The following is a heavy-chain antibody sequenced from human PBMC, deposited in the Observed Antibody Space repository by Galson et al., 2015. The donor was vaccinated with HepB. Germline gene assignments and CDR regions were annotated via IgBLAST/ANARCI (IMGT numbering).Heavy chain of an antibody. CDR3: ARDLYPYYYDSSGYSLTPPPGMDV. J-gene: IGHJ6*02. V-gene: IGHV1-69*13. CDR1: GGTFSSYA. Sequence: SVKVSCKASGGTFSSYAISWVRQAPGQGLEWMGGIIPIFGTANYAQKFQGRVTITADESTSTAYMELSSLRSEDTAVYYCARDLYPYYYDSSGYSLTPPPGMDVWGQGTTVTVSS. CDR2: IIPIFGTA. D-gene: IGHD3-22*01.